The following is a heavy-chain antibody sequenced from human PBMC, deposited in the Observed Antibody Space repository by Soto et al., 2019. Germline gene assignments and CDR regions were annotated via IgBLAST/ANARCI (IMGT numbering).Heavy chain of an antibody. Sequence: SETLSLTCTISGGAIGSHYWTWIRQPAGKGLEWIGRIYGSGSTKYNPSLQSRVTMSLDTSKNQFSLRLESVTAADTAVYYCARGQRFSDWFDPWGQGTLVTVSS. V-gene: IGHV4-4*07. CDR1: GGAIGSHY. D-gene: IGHD3-3*01. CDR3: ARGQRFSDWFDP. J-gene: IGHJ5*02. CDR2: IYGSGST.